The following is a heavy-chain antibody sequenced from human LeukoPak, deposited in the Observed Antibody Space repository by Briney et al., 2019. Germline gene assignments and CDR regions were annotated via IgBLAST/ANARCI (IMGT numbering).Heavy chain of an antibody. CDR1: GGSISSSSYY. Sequence: SETLSLTCTVSGGSISSSSYYWGWIRQPPGKGLEWIGSIYYSGSTYYNPSLKSRVTISVDTSKNQFSLKLSSVTAADTAVYYCARVIAVAGKIDYWGQGTLVTVSS. D-gene: IGHD6-19*01. V-gene: IGHV4-39*01. J-gene: IGHJ4*02. CDR3: ARVIAVAGKIDY. CDR2: IYYSGST.